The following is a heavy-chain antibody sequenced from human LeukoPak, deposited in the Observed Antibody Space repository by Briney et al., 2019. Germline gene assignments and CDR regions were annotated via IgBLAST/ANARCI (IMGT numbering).Heavy chain of an antibody. CDR2: IYYSGST. Sequence: SETLSLTCAVSGGSISSYYWRWIRQPPGKGLEWIGYIYYSGSTNYNPSLKSRVTISVDTSKNQFSLKLSSVTAADTAVYYCARHASCSGGSCQVGYWGQGTLVTVSS. CDR3: ARHASCSGGSCQVGY. D-gene: IGHD2-15*01. CDR1: GGSISSYY. J-gene: IGHJ4*02. V-gene: IGHV4-59*08.